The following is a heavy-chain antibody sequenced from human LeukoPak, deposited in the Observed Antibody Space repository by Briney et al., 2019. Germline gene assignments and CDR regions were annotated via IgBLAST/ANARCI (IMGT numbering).Heavy chain of an antibody. J-gene: IGHJ4*02. CDR2: LFDSVRT. D-gene: IGHD5-18*01. CDR1: GGSITSHY. V-gene: IGHV4-59*11. Sequence: SETLSLTCTLSGGSITSHYWSWVRQPPGKGLEWIAYLFDSVRTKDNPSLKSRLTLSADTSKNQFSLRLNSVTAADTAVYYCATIKRGSIFGYFDFWGQGIKVTVSS. CDR3: ATIKRGSIFGYFDF.